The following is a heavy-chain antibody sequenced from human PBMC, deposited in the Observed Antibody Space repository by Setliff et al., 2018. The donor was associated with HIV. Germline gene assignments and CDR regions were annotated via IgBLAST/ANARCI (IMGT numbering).Heavy chain of an antibody. CDR3: ARARYIVIRGDAGMDV. V-gene: IGHV4-4*08. CDR1: GGSISSYY. CDR2: IYTSGST. Sequence: SETLSLTCTVSGGSISSYYWSWIRQPPGKGLEWIGYIYTSGSTNYNPSLKSRVTMSVDTSKNQFSLKLSSVTAADTAVYYCARARYIVIRGDAGMDVWGPGTTVTVSS. J-gene: IGHJ6*02. D-gene: IGHD3-10*01.